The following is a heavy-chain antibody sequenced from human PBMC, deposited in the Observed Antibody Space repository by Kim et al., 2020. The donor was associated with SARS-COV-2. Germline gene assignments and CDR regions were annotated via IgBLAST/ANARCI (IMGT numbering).Heavy chain of an antibody. CDR1: GYSFTSYW. V-gene: IGHV5-10-1*01. CDR2: IDPSDSYT. Sequence: GESLKISCKGSGYSFTSYWISWVRQMPGKGLEWMGRIDPSDSYTNYSPSFQGHVTISADKSISTAYLQWSSLKASDTAMYYCARHSRRYFDWLSNPNAFDIWGQGTMVTVSS. J-gene: IGHJ3*02. D-gene: IGHD3-9*01. CDR3: ARHSRRYFDWLSNPNAFDI.